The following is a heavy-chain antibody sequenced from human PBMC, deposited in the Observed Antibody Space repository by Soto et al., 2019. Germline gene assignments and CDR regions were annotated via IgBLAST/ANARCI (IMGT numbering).Heavy chain of an antibody. D-gene: IGHD3-3*01. V-gene: IGHV3-74*01. CDR2: INSDGSST. Sequence: GGSLRLSCAASGFTFSSYWMHWVRQAPGKGLVWVSRINSDGSSTSYADSVKGRFTISKDNAKNTLYLQMNSLRAEDTAVYYCARVYAPLFLEWLDETYYYYYYMDVWGKGTTVTVSS. J-gene: IGHJ6*03. CDR1: GFTFSSYW. CDR3: ARVYAPLFLEWLDETYYYYYYMDV.